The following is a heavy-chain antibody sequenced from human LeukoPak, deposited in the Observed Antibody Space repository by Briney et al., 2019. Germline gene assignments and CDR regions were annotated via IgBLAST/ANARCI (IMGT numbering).Heavy chain of an antibody. Sequence: GGSLRLSCAASGFTLSSYAMSWVRQAPGKGLEWVSAISGSGGSTYYADSVKGRFTISRDNSKNTLYLQMNSLRAEDTAVYYCAKHYCSSTSCLDDAFDIWGQGTMVTVSS. D-gene: IGHD2-2*01. CDR1: GFTLSSYA. CDR2: ISGSGGST. V-gene: IGHV3-23*01. CDR3: AKHYCSSTSCLDDAFDI. J-gene: IGHJ3*02.